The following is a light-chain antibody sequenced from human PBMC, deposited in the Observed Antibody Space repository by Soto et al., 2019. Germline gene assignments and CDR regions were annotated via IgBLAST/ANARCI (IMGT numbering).Light chain of an antibody. CDR2: DAS. CDR3: QQYGSSAPIT. V-gene: IGKV3-20*01. Sequence: EIVLTQSPGTLSLSPGERATLSCRASQSVSSNYLAWYQQKPGQAPSLLSYDASSRATGIPDRFSGSGSGTDFTLTISRLEPEDFAMYYCQQYGSSAPITFGQGTRLEIE. CDR1: QSVSSNY. J-gene: IGKJ5*01.